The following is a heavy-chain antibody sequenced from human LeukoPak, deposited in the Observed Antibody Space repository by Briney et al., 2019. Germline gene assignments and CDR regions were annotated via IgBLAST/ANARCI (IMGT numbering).Heavy chain of an antibody. CDR3: AKEIIPTYYYDSSGYPDAFDI. D-gene: IGHD3-22*01. CDR2: ISGDGGST. J-gene: IGHJ3*02. CDR1: GFTFDDYA. Sequence: GGSLRLSXAASGFTFDDYAMHWVRQAPGKGVEWVSLISGDGGSTYYADSVKGRFTISRDNSKNSLYLQMNSLRTEDTALYYCAKEIIPTYYYDSSGYPDAFDIWGQGTMVTVSS. V-gene: IGHV3-43*02.